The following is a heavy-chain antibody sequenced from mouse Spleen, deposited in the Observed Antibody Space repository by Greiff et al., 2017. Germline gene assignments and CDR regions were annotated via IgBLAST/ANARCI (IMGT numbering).Heavy chain of an antibody. CDR2: IDPSDSYT. D-gene: IGHD4-1*01. Sequence: QVQLKQPGAELVMPGASVKLSCKASGYTFTSYWMHWVKQRPGQGLEWIGEIDPSDSYTNYNQKFKGKATLTVDKSSSTAYMQLSSLTSEDSAVYYCARGKLTGLDYWGQGTTLTVSS. CDR3: ARGKLTGLDY. CDR1: GYTFTSYW. J-gene: IGHJ2*01. V-gene: IGHV1-69*01.